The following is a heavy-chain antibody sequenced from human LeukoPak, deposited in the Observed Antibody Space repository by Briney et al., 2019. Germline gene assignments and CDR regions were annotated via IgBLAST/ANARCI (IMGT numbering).Heavy chain of an antibody. V-gene: IGHV3-11*04. J-gene: IGHJ4*02. Sequence: GRSLRLSCAASGFTFSDYYMSWIRQAPGKGLEWVSYISSSGSTIYYADSVKGRFTISRDNAKNSLYLQMNSLRAEDTAVYYCASKGGVTAAIVGFDYWGQGTLVTVSS. CDR2: ISSSGSTI. CDR1: GFTFSDYY. D-gene: IGHD2-2*02. CDR3: ASKGGVTAAIVGFDY.